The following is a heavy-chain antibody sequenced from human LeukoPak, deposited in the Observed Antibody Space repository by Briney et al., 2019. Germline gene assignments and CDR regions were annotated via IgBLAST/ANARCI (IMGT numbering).Heavy chain of an antibody. CDR2: INHSGST. CDR1: GGSFSGYY. CDR3: ARGPEGRQITFDY. J-gene: IGHJ4*02. V-gene: IGHV4-34*01. D-gene: IGHD1-26*01. Sequence: PSETLSLTCAVYGGSFSGYYWSWIRQPPGKGLEWIGEINHSGSTNYNPSLKSRVTISVDTSKNQFSLKLSSVTAADTAVYYCARGPEGRQITFDYWGQGTLVTVSS.